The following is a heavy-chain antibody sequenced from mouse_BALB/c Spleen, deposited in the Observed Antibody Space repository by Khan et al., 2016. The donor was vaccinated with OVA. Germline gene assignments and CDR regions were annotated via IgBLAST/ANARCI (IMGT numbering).Heavy chain of an antibody. V-gene: IGHV1S132*01. CDR3: ARSSPTVVVFDY. CDR2: IYPGTGST. D-gene: IGHD1-1*01. Sequence: VELVESGAELVRPGASVKLSCKTSGYIFISYWIHWVKQRSGQGLEWIARIYPGTGSTYYNENFKGKATLTADKSSSTACMQLSSLKSEDSAVYFCARSSPTVVVFDYWGQGTTLTVSP. CDR1: GYIFISYW. J-gene: IGHJ2*01.